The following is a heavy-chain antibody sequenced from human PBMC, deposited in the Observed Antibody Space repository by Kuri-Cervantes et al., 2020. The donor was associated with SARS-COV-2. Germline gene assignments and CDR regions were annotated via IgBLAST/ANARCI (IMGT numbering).Heavy chain of an antibody. D-gene: IGHD3-9*01. Sequence: ETLSLTCAASGFTVSRRYMSWVRQAPGKGLEWVSVIYRGGTTYYAASVKGRFSISRDNSKNTLYLQMNSLRAEDTAVYYCAREGGTYYDTLTGFSLYYFDYWGQGTVVTVSS. CDR2: IYRGGTT. V-gene: IGHV3-66*01. J-gene: IGHJ4*02. CDR3: AREGGTYYDTLTGFSLYYFDY. CDR1: GFTVSRRY.